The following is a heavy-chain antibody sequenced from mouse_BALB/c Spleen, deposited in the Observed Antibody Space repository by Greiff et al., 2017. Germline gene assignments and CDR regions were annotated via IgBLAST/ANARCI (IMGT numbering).Heavy chain of an antibody. D-gene: IGHD4-1*01. Sequence: EVMLVESGGGLVKPGGSLKLSCAASGFTFSSFGMHWVRQAPEKGLEWVAYISSGSSTIYYADTVKGRFTISRDNPKNTLFLQMTSLRSEDTAMYYCARSWDGDWFAYWGQGTLVTVSA. CDR1: GFTFSSFG. J-gene: IGHJ3*01. CDR3: ARSWDGDWFAY. CDR2: ISSGSSTI. V-gene: IGHV5-17*02.